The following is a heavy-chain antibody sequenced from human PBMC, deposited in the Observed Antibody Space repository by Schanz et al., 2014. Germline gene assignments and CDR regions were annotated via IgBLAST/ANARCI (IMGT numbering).Heavy chain of an antibody. V-gene: IGHV1-18*01. CDR3: ARDNPVSSSWYNYYGMDV. CDR1: GYTFTSYG. CDR2: ISAYNGNT. Sequence: QVQLVQSGAEVKKPGASVKVSCKASGYTFTSYGISWVRQAPGQGLEWMGWISAYNGNTNYAQKLQGRVTMTTDTSRSTAYMELRSLRSDDTAVYSCARDNPVSSSWYNYYGMDVWGQGTTVTVSS. D-gene: IGHD6-13*01. J-gene: IGHJ6*02.